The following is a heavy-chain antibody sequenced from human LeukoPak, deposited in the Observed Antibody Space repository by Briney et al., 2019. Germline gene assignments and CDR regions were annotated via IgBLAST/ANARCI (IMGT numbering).Heavy chain of an antibody. D-gene: IGHD5-12*01. Sequence: GSLRLSCAASGFTFSSYAMAWVRQAAGKGLEWVSAIEGSGSGTYYADSVKGRFTISRDNSKNTLYLQMNSLRAEDTAVYYCAKDGGGYTLAGYYFDYWGQGTLVTVSS. CDR1: GFTFSSYA. CDR3: AKDGGGYTLAGYYFDY. CDR2: IEGSGSGT. V-gene: IGHV3-23*01. J-gene: IGHJ4*02.